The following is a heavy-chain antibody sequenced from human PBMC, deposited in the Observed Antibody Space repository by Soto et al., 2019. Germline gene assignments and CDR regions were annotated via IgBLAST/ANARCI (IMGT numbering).Heavy chain of an antibody. J-gene: IGHJ2*01. D-gene: IGHD3-22*01. CDR2: ISSNGGST. CDR3: ARVSMNYYDSSSRYFDL. V-gene: IGHV3-64*02. Sequence: GGSLTLSCAASGVTFSSYAMHWIRQAPGKGLEYVSAISSNGGSTYYADSLNSRFTISRHNSKNTLYLHMGSLRAEDMAVYYCARVSMNYYDSSSRYFDLWGRATVVTLTS. CDR1: GVTFSSYA.